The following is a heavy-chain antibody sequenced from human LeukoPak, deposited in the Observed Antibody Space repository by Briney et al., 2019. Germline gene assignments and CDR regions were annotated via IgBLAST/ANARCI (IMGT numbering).Heavy chain of an antibody. CDR1: GFTFSSYW. CDR2: IKQDGSQK. V-gene: IGHV3-7*01. Sequence: GGSLRLSCAASGFTFSSYWMSWVRQAPGKGLEWVANIKQDGSQKYYVDSVKGRFSISRDNAKNSLYLQVNSLRAEDTAVYYCARGVPYASWSGPHYSDYWGQGTLVTVSS. J-gene: IGHJ4*02. D-gene: IGHD3-3*01. CDR3: ARGVPYASWSGPHYSDY.